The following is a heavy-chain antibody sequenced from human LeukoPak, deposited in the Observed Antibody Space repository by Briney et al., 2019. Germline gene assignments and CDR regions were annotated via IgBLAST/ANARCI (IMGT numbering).Heavy chain of an antibody. Sequence: ASVKVSCKASGYTFTSYGISWVRQAPGQGLEWMGWISAYNGNTNYAQKPQGRVTMTTDTSTSTAYMELRSLRSDDTAVYYCARDVRYCSGGSCYPTPFDYWGQGTLVTVSS. CDR2: ISAYNGNT. CDR3: ARDVRYCSGGSCYPTPFDY. CDR1: GYTFTSYG. V-gene: IGHV1-18*01. D-gene: IGHD2-15*01. J-gene: IGHJ4*02.